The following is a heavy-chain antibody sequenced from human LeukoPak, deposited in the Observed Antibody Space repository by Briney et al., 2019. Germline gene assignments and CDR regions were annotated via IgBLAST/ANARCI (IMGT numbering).Heavy chain of an antibody. V-gene: IGHV1-18*01. CDR2: ISAYNGNT. J-gene: IGHJ4*02. CDR1: GYTFTSYG. Sequence: GASVKVSCKASGYTFTSYGISWVRQAPGQGLEWMGWISAYNGNTNYAQKLQGRVTMTTDTSTSTAYMELRSLRSDDTAVYYCAREITEATSSIAARAFDYWGQGTLVTVSS. CDR3: AREITEATSSIAARAFDY. D-gene: IGHD6-6*01.